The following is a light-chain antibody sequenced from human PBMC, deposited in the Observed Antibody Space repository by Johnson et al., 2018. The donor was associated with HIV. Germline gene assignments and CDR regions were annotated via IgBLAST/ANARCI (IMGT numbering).Light chain of an antibody. CDR2: DNN. CDR3: GTWDSSLSAGPYV. J-gene: IGLJ1*01. CDR1: SSNIENNY. Sequence: QPVLTQPPSVSAAPGQKVTISCSGSSSNIENNYVSWYQQLPGTAPKLLIYDNNKRPSGIPDQFSGSKSGTSATLGITGLQTGDEADYYCGTWDSSLSAGPYVFGTGTKVTVL. V-gene: IGLV1-51*01.